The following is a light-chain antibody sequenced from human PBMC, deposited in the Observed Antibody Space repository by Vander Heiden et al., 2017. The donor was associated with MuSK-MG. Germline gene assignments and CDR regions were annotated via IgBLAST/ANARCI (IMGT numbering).Light chain of an antibody. CDR2: GAS. Sequence: EIVLTQSPGTLSLSPGERATLSCRASQSLSSANLAWYQHKPGQAPRLLIYGASTRATAIPDRFSGSGSGTDFTLTITSREPDDFAMYYCQQYEGSLAITFGQGTRLDIK. CDR1: QSLSSAN. V-gene: IGKV3-20*01. J-gene: IGKJ5*01. CDR3: QQYEGSLAIT.